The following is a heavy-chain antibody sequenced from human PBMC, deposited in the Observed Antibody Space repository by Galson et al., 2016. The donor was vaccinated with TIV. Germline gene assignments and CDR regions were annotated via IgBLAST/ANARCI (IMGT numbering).Heavy chain of an antibody. CDR1: GGIFTNYA. V-gene: IGHV1-69*05. D-gene: IGHD3-10*01. Sequence: SVKVSCKASGGIFTNYAISWVRQAPGQGLEWMGRIIPMFGSANYAQKFQGRVTITTDEVKTTTYMELSSLRSEDTTIYFCARAPQIYYDWFDSWGQGTLVIVSS. CDR3: ARAPQIYYDWFDS. J-gene: IGHJ5*01. CDR2: IIPMFGSA.